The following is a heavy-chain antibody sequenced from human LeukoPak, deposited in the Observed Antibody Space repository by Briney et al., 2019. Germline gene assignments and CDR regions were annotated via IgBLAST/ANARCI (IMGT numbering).Heavy chain of an antibody. Sequence: ASVKVSCKASGYTFSDYFIHWVRQAPGQGLERMGWIIPKSGATNYAQRFRDRVTVTSDTSTAYMDLSRLTSDDTAVYYCARDLRSGGVTYGQDSWGQGTLVTVSS. CDR2: IIPKSGAT. V-gene: IGHV1-2*02. CDR3: ARDLRSGGVTYGQDS. J-gene: IGHJ4*02. CDR1: GYTFSDYF. D-gene: IGHD5-18*01.